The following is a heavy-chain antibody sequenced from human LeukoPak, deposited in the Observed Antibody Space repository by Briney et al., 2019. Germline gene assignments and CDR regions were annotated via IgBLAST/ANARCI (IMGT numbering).Heavy chain of an antibody. CDR2: ISGSDGST. CDR1: GFTFSSYG. D-gene: IGHD2-15*01. J-gene: IGHJ4*02. CDR3: AKDGYGSGFDY. Sequence: PGGTLRLSCAASGFTFSSYGMSWVRQAPGKGLECVSAISGSDGSTYYADSVKGRFTISRDNSKNTLYLQMNSLRAEDTAVYFCAKDGYGSGFDYWGQGTLVTVSS. V-gene: IGHV3-23*01.